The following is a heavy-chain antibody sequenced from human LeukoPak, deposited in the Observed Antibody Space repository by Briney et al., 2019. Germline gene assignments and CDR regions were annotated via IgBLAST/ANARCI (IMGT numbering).Heavy chain of an antibody. CDR3: AGYYDSSGYYYGAFDI. Sequence: PSETLSLTCAVYGGSFSGYYWSWIRQPPGKGLEWIGEINHSGSTNYNPSLKSRVTTSVDTSKNQFSLKLSSVTAADTAVYYCAGYYDSSGYYYGAFDIWGQGTMVTVSS. CDR2: INHSGST. D-gene: IGHD3-22*01. CDR1: GGSFSGYY. J-gene: IGHJ3*02. V-gene: IGHV4-34*01.